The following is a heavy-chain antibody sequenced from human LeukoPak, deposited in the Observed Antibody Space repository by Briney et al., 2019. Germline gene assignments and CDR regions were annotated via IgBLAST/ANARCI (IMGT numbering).Heavy chain of an antibody. J-gene: IGHJ4*02. D-gene: IGHD5-12*01. Sequence: EASVKVSCKASGGTFSSYAISWVRQAPGQGLEWMGGIIPIFGTANYAQKFQGRVTITADESTSTAYMELSSLRSEDTAVYYCARELLDSGYDFPYYFDYWGQGTLVTVSS. CDR2: IIPIFGTA. CDR1: GGTFSSYA. CDR3: ARELLDSGYDFPYYFDY. V-gene: IGHV1-69*13.